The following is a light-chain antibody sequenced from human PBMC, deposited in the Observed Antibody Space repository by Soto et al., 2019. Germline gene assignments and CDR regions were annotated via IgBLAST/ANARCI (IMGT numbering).Light chain of an antibody. CDR3: QPYNNWPPTWT. Sequence: EIVMTQSPATLSVSPGERATLSCGASQSVSSNLAWYQQKPGQAPRLLIYGASTRATGIPARFSGSGSGTDFTLTISSLQSEDFAVYYCQPYNNWPPTWTFGQGTKVEIK. CDR2: GAS. V-gene: IGKV3-15*01. J-gene: IGKJ1*01. CDR1: QSVSSN.